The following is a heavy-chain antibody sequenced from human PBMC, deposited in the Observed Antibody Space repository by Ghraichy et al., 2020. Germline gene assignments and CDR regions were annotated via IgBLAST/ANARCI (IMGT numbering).Heavy chain of an antibody. CDR2: ISTDGSTT. V-gene: IGHV3-74*01. CDR3: ARDNEYWSGYYHGMDV. Sequence: GGSLRLSCAASGFTFSGYGMHWVRQAPGKGLVWVSRISTDGSTTTYADSVKGRFTISRDNAKNTLYLQMNSLTAEDTAVYYCARDNEYWSGYYHGMDVWGQGTTVTVSS. J-gene: IGHJ6*02. D-gene: IGHD3-3*01. CDR1: GFTFSGYG.